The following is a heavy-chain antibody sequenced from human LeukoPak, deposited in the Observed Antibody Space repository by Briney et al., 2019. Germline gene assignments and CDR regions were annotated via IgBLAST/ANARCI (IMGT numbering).Heavy chain of an antibody. CDR2: ISGSGGST. V-gene: IGHV3-23*01. CDR3: ARPRDIVMVVAATPAAY. D-gene: IGHD2-15*01. CDR1: GFTFSSYA. J-gene: IGHJ4*02. Sequence: GGSLRLSCAASGFTFSSYAMSWVRQAPGKGLEWVSAISGSGGSTFSKDSVKGRVTISRDNTKNTLYLQMNGVRAEDTAVYYCARPRDIVMVVAATPAAYWGQGTLVTVSS.